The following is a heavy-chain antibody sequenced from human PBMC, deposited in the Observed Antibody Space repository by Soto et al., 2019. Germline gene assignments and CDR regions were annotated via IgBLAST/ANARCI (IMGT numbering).Heavy chain of an antibody. CDR3: ARVGRSNYPNYYYYYMDV. D-gene: IGHD4-4*01. CDR1: GGSISSGGYY. CDR2: IYYSGST. V-gene: IGHV4-31*03. J-gene: IGHJ6*03. Sequence: SETLSLTCTVSGGSISSGGYYWSWIRQHPGKGLEWIGYIYYSGSTYYNPSLKSRVTISVDTSKNQFSLKLSSVTAADTAVYYCARVGRSNYPNYYYYYMDVWGKGTTVTVSS.